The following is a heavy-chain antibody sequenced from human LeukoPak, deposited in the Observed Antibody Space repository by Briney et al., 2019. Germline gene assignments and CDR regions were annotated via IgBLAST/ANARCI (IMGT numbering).Heavy chain of an antibody. J-gene: IGHJ5*02. CDR3: ARVGWTQLKFVFDP. V-gene: IGHV4-39*07. CDR1: GDSISTNVYY. D-gene: IGHD1-1*01. CDR2: IYYSGHT. Sequence: PSDTLSLTCAVSGDSISTNVYYWGWIRQPPGKGLEWIGSIYYSGHTYYNESLKSRVTLSIDRSKNQFSLRLYSVTAADTAMYYCARVGWTQLKFVFDPWGLGTVVSVSS.